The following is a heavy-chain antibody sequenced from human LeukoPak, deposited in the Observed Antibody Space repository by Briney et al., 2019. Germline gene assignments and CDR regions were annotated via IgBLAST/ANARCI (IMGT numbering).Heavy chain of an antibody. CDR3: ARAVVGYSYGYFDY. J-gene: IGHJ4*02. Sequence: SETLSLTCTVSGGSISSGGYYWSWIRQPAGKGLEWIGRIYTSGSTNYNPSLKSRVTMSVDTSKNQISLKVNSVTAADTAVYYCARAVVGYSYGYFDYWGQGTLVTVSS. CDR1: GGSISSGGYY. V-gene: IGHV4-61*02. CDR2: IYTSGST. D-gene: IGHD5-18*01.